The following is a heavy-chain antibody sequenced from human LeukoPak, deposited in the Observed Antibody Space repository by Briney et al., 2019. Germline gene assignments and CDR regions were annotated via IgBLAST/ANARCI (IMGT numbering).Heavy chain of an antibody. J-gene: IGHJ4*02. D-gene: IGHD2-2*01. CDR2: IYPDDSNT. CDR1: GYKFTNYW. CDR3: ALQPGYCSSASCSHFDF. V-gene: IGHV5-51*01. Sequence: GESLKISCKGSGYKFTNYWIVWVRQMPGKGLEWMGIIYPDDSNTRYSPSFQGQVTISVDKSFSTAYLQWNSLKASDTAMYYCALQPGYCSSASCSHFDFWGQGTLATVSS.